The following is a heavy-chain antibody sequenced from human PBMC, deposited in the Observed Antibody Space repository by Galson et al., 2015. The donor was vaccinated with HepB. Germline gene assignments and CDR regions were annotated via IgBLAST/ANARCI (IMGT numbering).Heavy chain of an antibody. CDR2: TYFRSKWYN. J-gene: IGHJ4*02. CDR3: AIEMATTYYFDY. Sequence: CAISGDSVFSNAAAWNWIRQSPSRGLEWLGRTYFRSKWYNDYAPSVRSRIIIRPDTSNSQVSLQLDSVIPEDTAVYYCAIEMATTYYFDYWGQGSLVTVSS. D-gene: IGHD5-24*01. CDR1: GDSVFSNAAA. V-gene: IGHV6-1*01.